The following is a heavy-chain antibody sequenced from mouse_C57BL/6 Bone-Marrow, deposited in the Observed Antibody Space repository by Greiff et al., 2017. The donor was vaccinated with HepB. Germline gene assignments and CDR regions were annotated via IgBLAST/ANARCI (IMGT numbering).Heavy chain of an antibody. V-gene: IGHV14-3*01. CDR2: IDPANGNT. CDR3: ASFYYDYDEGGYFDY. J-gene: IGHJ2*01. D-gene: IGHD2-4*01. CDR1: GFNIKNTY. Sequence: VQLQQSVAELVRPGASVKLSCTASGFNIKNTYMHWVKQRPEQGLEWIGRIDPANGNTKYAPKFQGKATITADPSSNTAYLQLSSLTSEDTAIYYCASFYYDYDEGGYFDYWGQGTTLTVSS.